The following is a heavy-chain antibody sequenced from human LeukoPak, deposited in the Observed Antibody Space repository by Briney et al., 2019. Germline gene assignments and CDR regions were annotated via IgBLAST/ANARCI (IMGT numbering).Heavy chain of an antibody. CDR3: AKGSYPPFDY. CDR2: ISYDGSNE. CDR1: GFTFSSYV. Sequence: PGGSLSLSCAASGFTFSSYVMHWVRQAPGKGLEWVAIISYDGSNEYYADSVKGRFTISRDNSKNTLYLQMNSLRAEDTAVYYCAKGSYPPFDYWGQGTLVTVSS. J-gene: IGHJ4*02. V-gene: IGHV3-30*04.